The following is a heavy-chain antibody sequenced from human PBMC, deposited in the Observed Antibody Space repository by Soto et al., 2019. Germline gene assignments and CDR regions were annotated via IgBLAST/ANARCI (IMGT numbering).Heavy chain of an antibody. Sequence: EVQLVESGGGLVQPGGSLRLSCADSGFSFSSYWMHWLRQGPEKGLVWVSRINTDGSSTNYADSVKGRFTISRDNAKSTLYLQMNCLRAEDKAVYYCARSPGGYYTGWGQGTVVTVSS. CDR3: ARSPGGYYTG. CDR2: INTDGSST. D-gene: IGHD2-8*02. CDR1: GFSFSSYW. J-gene: IGHJ3*01. V-gene: IGHV3-74*01.